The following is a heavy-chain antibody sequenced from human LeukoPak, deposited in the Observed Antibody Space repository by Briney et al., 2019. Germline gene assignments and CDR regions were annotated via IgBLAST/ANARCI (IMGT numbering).Heavy chain of an antibody. D-gene: IGHD1-26*01. J-gene: IGHJ4*02. V-gene: IGHV4-38-2*02. CDR1: GYSISTLSN. CDR2: IYHGGST. CDR3: ARSFSEKFYFES. Sequence: KPSETLSLICTVSGYSISTLSNWGWIRQSPGKGLEWVASIYHGGSTYYNPSLRGRVTISMDTSKNQVSLYLTSVTAADTAMYFCARSFSEKFYFESWGQGTLVTVSS.